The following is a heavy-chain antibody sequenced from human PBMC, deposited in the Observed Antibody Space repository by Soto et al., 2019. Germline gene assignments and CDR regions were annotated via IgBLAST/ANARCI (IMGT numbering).Heavy chain of an antibody. Sequence: QVQLQESGPGLVKPSQTLSLTCTVSGGSISSGDYYWSWIRQPPGKALEWIGYTYYSGSTYYNPSLKSRVTISADTFKHQFSLKLSSVTAADTAVYYCARGRNWNYPGNPDYGMDVWGQGTTVTVSS. CDR2: TYYSGST. CDR1: GGSISSGDYY. CDR3: ARGRNWNYPGNPDYGMDV. V-gene: IGHV4-30-4*01. J-gene: IGHJ6*02. D-gene: IGHD1-7*01.